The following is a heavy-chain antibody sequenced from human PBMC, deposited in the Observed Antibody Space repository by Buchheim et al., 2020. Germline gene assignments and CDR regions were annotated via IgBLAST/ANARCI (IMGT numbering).Heavy chain of an antibody. Sequence: EVQLLESGGGVAQPGGSLRLSCAASGFSFSGFSMSWVRQTPGRGLEWVSAITGDGSRSYYVTSVKGRFTIFRDNSNNILYLQMNSLMDEDTAIYYCARDADGRNWYNWFNPWGQGTL. J-gene: IGHJ5*02. D-gene: IGHD5-24*01. CDR1: GFSFSGFS. CDR2: ITGDGSRS. CDR3: ARDADGRNWYNWFNP. V-gene: IGHV3-23*01.